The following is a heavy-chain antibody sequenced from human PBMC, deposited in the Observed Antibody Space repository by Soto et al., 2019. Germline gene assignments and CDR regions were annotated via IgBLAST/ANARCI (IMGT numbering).Heavy chain of an antibody. CDR3: AAAGAGGVRQGF. V-gene: IGHV1-69*01. CDR2: IIPIFGTA. J-gene: IGHJ4*02. D-gene: IGHD2-8*01. Sequence: QVQLVQSGAEVKRPGSSVKVSCKASGGTFSSYTISWVRQAPGQGLEWMGGIIPIFGTANYAQKFQGRVTITADESTSTAYMELSSLRSEDTAVYYCAAAGAGGVRQGFWGQGTLVTVSS. CDR1: GGTFSSYT.